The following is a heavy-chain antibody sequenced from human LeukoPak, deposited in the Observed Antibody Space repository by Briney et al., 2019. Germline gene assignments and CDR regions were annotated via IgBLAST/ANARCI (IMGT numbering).Heavy chain of an antibody. V-gene: IGHV1-18*01. CDR1: GYTFTSYG. J-gene: IGHJ4*02. CDR2: ISAYNGNT. CDR3: ASLYCSSTSCSPFDY. Sequence: ASVKVSCKASGYTFTSYGISWVRQAPGQGLEWMGWISAYNGNTNYAQKLQGRVTMTTDTSTSTAYMELRSLRSGDTAVYYCASLYCSSTSCSPFDYWGQGTLVTVSS. D-gene: IGHD2-2*01.